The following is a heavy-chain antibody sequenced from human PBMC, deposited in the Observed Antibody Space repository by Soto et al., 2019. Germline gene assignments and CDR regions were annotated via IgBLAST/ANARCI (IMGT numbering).Heavy chain of an antibody. CDR1: GGSISSYY. D-gene: IGHD6-19*01. J-gene: IGHJ5*02. CDR2: IYYSGST. V-gene: IGHV4-59*01. CDR3: ARAVAGTADWFDP. Sequence: SETLSLTCTVSGGSISSYYWSWIRQPPGKGLEWIGYIYYSGSTNYNPSLKSRVTISVDTSKNQFSLKLSSVTAADTAVYYCARAVAGTADWFDPWGQGTLVTVSS.